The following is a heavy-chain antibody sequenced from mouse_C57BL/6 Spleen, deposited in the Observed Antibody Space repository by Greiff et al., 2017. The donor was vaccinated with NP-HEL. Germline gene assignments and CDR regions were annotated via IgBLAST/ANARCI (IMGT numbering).Heavy chain of an antibody. D-gene: IGHD1-1*02. J-gene: IGHJ3*01. CDR3: ARSNYGPSWFAY. V-gene: IGHV1-69*01. CDR2: IDPSDSYT. Sequence: QVQLQQPGAELVMPGASVKLSCKASGYTFTSYWMHWVKQRPGQGLEWIGEIDPSDSYTNYNQKFKGKSTLTVDKSSSTAYMQLNSLTSEDSAVYYCARSNYGPSWFAYWGQGTLVTVSA. CDR1: GYTFTSYW.